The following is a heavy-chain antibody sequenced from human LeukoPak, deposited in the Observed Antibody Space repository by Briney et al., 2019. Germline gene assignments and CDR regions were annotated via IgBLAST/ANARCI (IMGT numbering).Heavy chain of an antibody. CDR2: IFYSGST. CDR1: GGSLSNYY. J-gene: IGHJ5*02. CDR3: ARGQDIVVANWFDP. Sequence: PSETLSLTCTVSGGSLSNYYWTWIRQPPGKGLEWIAYIFYSGSTNYNPSLKSRITISVDTSKNQFSLKLSSVTAADTAVYYCARGQDIVVANWFDPWGQGTLVTVSS. V-gene: IGHV4-59*12. D-gene: IGHD2-15*01.